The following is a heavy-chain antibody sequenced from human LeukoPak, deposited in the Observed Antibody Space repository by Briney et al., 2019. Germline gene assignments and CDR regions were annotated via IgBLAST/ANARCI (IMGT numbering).Heavy chain of an antibody. D-gene: IGHD3-16*01. CDR1: GFTFSSYG. Sequence: PGGSLGLSCAASGFTFSSYGMSWVRQAPGKGLEWVSYISSFSGTINYADSVKGRFTISRDNAKNSLYLQMNSLRAEDTAVYYCARDQGGVGYWGQGTLVTVSS. V-gene: IGHV3-48*01. CDR3: ARDQGGVGY. CDR2: ISSFSGTI. J-gene: IGHJ4*02.